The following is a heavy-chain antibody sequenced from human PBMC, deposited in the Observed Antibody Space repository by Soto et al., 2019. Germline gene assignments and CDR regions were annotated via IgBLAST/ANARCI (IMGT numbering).Heavy chain of an antibody. V-gene: IGHV4-34*01. CDR3: ARGRNWFDP. CDR2: INHSGST. CDR1: GGSFSGYY. Sequence: PSETLTLTCAVYGGSFSGYYWSWIRQPPGKGLEWIGEINHSGSTNYNPSLKSRVTISVDTSKNQFSLKLSSVTAADTAVYYCARGRNWFDPWGQGTLVTVSS. J-gene: IGHJ5*02.